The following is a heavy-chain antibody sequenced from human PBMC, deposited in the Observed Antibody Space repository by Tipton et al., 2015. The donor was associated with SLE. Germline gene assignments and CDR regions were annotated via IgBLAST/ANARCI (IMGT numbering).Heavy chain of an antibody. CDR1: GGSISSSSYH. J-gene: IGHJ3*02. Sequence: LRLSRTVSGGSISSSSYHWGWVRQSPGKGLEWIGSIYYSGSTNYNPSLKSRVTVSADTSKNQFSLNLRSVTAADTAVYYCARDRDIVLEPVPIPPAFDIWGQGTMVTVSS. CDR2: IYYSGST. V-gene: IGHV4-39*07. CDR3: ARDRDIVLEPVPIPPAFDI. D-gene: IGHD2-2*02.